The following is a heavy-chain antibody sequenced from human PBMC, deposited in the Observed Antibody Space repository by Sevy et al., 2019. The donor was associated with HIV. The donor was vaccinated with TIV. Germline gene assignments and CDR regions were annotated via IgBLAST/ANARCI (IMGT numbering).Heavy chain of an antibody. CDR2: ISSSTGSI. J-gene: IGHJ4*02. V-gene: IGHV3-21*01. CDR3: ARGRGGSSYTFDN. D-gene: IGHD5-18*01. Sequence: GGSLRLSCAASGFTFSDFSMNWVRQAPGKGLEWVASISSSTGSIYYANSMKGRFTISRDNAKSSLYVQMNSLRAEDTAVYYCARGRGGSSYTFDNWGQGTLVTVSS. CDR1: GFTFSDFS.